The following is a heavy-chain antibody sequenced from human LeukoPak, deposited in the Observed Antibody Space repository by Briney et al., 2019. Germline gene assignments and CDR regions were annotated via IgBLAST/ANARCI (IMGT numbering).Heavy chain of an antibody. CDR1: GYSFTSYW. CDR2: IYPGDSDT. V-gene: IGHV5-51*01. J-gene: IGHJ4*02. D-gene: IGHD3-3*01. CDR3: ARQFDFWSGYNRQFDY. Sequence: GESLKISCKGSGYSFTSYWIGWVRQMPGKGLEWMGIIYPGDSDTRYSTSFQGQVTISADKSISTAYLKSSRLKASDTAMYYCARQFDFWSGYNRQFDYWGQGTLVTVSS.